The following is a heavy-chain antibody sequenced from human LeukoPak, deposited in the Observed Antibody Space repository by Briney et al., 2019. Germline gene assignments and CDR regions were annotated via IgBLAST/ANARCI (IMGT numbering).Heavy chain of an antibody. CDR2: INHSGST. J-gene: IGHJ6*03. Sequence: SETLSLTCTVSGGSISSYYWSWIRQPPGKGLEWIGEINHSGSTNYNPSLKSRVTISVDTSKNQFSLKLSSVTAADTAVYYCARGIAARFGYYYYYMDVWGKGTTVTVSS. CDR1: GGSISSYY. V-gene: IGHV4-34*01. CDR3: ARGIAARFGYYYYYMDV. D-gene: IGHD6-6*01.